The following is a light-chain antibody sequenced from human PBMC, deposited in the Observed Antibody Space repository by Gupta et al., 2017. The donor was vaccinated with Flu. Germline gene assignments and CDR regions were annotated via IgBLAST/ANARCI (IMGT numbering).Light chain of an antibody. CDR1: SNDVGGYMY. V-gene: IGLV2-14*01. Sequence: QSALTQPASVSGSPGQSITISCTGTSNDVGGYMYVSWYQQRPGKAPKLMIYEVTKRPSGVSNRFSGSKSGNTASLTSSGLQAEDEADYYCSSFTSSSTPVFGGGTNLTVL. J-gene: IGLJ3*02. CDR2: EVT. CDR3: SSFTSSSTPV.